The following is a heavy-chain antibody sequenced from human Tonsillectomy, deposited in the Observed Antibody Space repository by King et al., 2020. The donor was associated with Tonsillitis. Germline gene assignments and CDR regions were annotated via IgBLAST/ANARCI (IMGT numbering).Heavy chain of an antibody. Sequence: MQLVQSGPEVKKPGTSVKVSCKASGFTFTSSAMQWVRQARGQRLEWIGWIVVGSGNTNYAQKFQERVTITRDMSTSTAYMELSSLRSEDTAVYYCSALCSSTSCYTGYVDYWGQGTLVTVSS. V-gene: IGHV1-58*02. D-gene: IGHD2-2*02. J-gene: IGHJ4*02. CDR1: GFTFTSSA. CDR3: SALCSSTSCYTGYVDY. CDR2: IVVGSGNT.